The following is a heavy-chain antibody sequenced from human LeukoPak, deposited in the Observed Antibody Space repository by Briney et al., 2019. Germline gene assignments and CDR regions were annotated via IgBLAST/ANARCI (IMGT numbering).Heavy chain of an antibody. D-gene: IGHD3-22*01. CDR2: ISNDGRGK. J-gene: IGHJ4*02. CDR1: GIPLSTFN. CDR3: AREFHSSGYAGTFDC. V-gene: IGHV3-30*04. Sequence: PGGSLRLSCAASGIPLSTFNIHWVRQAPGKGLEWVAAISNDGRGKYYADSVKGRFSISRDNSKNTLHLQIDSLRVEDTAVYYCAREFHSSGYAGTFDCWGQGTLVTVSS.